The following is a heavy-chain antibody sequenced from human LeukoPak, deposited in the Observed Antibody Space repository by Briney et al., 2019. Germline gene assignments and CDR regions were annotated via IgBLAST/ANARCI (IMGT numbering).Heavy chain of an antibody. CDR2: ISGNGGST. CDR1: GFTSSSYW. D-gene: IGHD2-2*01. J-gene: IGHJ5*02. Sequence: GGSLRLSCAASGFTSSSYWMNWVRQAPGKGLEWVSAISGNGGSTYYADSVKGRFTISRDNSKNTLYLQMNSLRAEDTAVYYCAKAALVVPAATSNNWFDPWGQGTLVTVSS. V-gene: IGHV3-23*01. CDR3: AKAALVVPAATSNNWFDP.